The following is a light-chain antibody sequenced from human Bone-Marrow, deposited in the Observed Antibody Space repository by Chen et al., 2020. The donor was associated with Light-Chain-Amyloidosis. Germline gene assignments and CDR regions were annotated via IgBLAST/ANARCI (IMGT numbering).Light chain of an antibody. CDR2: RDT. V-gene: IGLV3-25*03. CDR1: DLPTKY. J-gene: IGLJ2*01. CDR3: QSADSSGTYEVI. Sequence: SYELTQPPSVSVSPGQTARITCSGDDLPTKYAYCYQQQPGQAPVLVIHRDTERPSGISERFSGSSSGTTATLTFSGVQAEDEADYHCQSADSSGTYEVIFGGGTKLTVL.